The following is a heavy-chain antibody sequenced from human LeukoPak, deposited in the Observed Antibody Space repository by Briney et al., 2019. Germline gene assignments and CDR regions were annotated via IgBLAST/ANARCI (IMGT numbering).Heavy chain of an antibody. D-gene: IGHD2-21*01. V-gene: IGHV4-59*11. Sequence: LVTVSLTCIVSGGSISSHYWSWIRQPPGKGLEWIGYIHYSGSTNDNPSLKSRVTISLDTSKNQFSLKLSSVTAADTAVYYCARALGSSIYLFYDWGQGTLVTVFS. CDR1: GGSISSHY. CDR2: IHYSGST. CDR3: ARALGSSIYLFYD. J-gene: IGHJ4*02.